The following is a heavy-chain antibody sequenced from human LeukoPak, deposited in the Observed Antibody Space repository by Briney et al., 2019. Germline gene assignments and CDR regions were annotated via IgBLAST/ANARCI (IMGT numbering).Heavy chain of an antibody. CDR3: ARSAAAGRIVATFAY. CDR2: ISASGGST. Sequence: GGSLRLSCAASGFTFSSYAMTWVRQAPGKGLEWVSAISASGGSTYYADSVKGRFTISRDNSKNTLYLQMNSLRAEDTAVYYCARSAAAGRIVATFAYWGQGTLVIVSS. CDR1: GFTFSSYA. D-gene: IGHD5-12*01. J-gene: IGHJ4*02. V-gene: IGHV3-23*01.